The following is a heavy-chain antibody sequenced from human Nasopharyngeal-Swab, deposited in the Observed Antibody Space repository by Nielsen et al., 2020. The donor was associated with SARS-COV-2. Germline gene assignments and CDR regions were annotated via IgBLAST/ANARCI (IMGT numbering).Heavy chain of an antibody. J-gene: IGHJ6*03. CDR3: ARDLGGYDILTGYYHYYYYMDV. Sequence: PGKGLEWIGYIYYSGSTNYNPSLESRVTISVDTSKNQFSLKLSSVTAADTAVEDGARDLGGYDILTGYYHYYYYMDVWGKGTTVTVSS. V-gene: IGHV4-59*13. CDR2: IYYSGST. D-gene: IGHD3-9*01.